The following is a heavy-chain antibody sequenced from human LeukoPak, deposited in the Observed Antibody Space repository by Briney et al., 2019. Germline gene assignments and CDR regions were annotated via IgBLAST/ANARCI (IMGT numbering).Heavy chain of an antibody. J-gene: IGHJ4*02. D-gene: IGHD4-17*01. CDR2: ISYDGSNK. CDR1: GFRFSSYA. V-gene: IGHV3-30*04. Sequence: GSSLSLPCAASGFRFSSYAIHWVRQAPAKELEGVAVISYDGSNKYYADSVKGRFTISRDNSKNTLYLQMNSLRAEDTAVYYCAREPSNYGDYGLDYWGQGTLVTVSS. CDR3: AREPSNYGDYGLDY.